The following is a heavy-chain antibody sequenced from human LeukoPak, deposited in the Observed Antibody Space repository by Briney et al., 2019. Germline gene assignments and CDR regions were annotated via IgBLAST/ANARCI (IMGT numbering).Heavy chain of an antibody. CDR2: IYSGGNT. CDR3: ARAHDSGYYYRFDY. Sequence: GGSLRLSCAASGFTVSRNYMIWVRQAPGKGLEWVSLIYSGGNTYYADSVKGRFTISRDSSKNTLYLQMNSLRAEDTAVYYCARAHDSGYYYRFDYWGQGTLVTVSS. V-gene: IGHV3-66*01. CDR1: GFTVSRNY. J-gene: IGHJ4*02. D-gene: IGHD3-22*01.